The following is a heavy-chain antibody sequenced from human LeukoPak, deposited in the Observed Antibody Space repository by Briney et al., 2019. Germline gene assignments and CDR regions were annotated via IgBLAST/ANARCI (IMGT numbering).Heavy chain of an antibody. D-gene: IGHD4-23*01. V-gene: IGHV1-2*02. CDR3: ARALITVVTHPFDY. J-gene: IGHJ4*02. CDR1: GYTFTGYY. CDR2: INPNSGGT. Sequence: EASVKVSCKASGYTFTGYYMHWVRQAPGQGLEWMGWINPNSGGTNYAQKFQGRVTMTRDTSISTAYMELSRLRSDDTAVYYCARALITVVTHPFDYWGQGTLVTVSS.